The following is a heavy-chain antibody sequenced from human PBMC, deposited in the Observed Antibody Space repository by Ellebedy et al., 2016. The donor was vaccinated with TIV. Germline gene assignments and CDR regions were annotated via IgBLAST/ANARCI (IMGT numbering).Heavy chain of an antibody. V-gene: IGHV3-7*01. J-gene: IGHJ6*02. CDR1: GFTFSSYW. Sequence: GESLKISCAASGFTFSSYWMSWVRQAPGKGLEWVANIKQDGSEKYYVDSVKGRFTISRDNAKNSLYLQMNSLRAEVTAVYYCARDSWYCSSTSCYVSYYYYGMDVWGQGTTVTVSS. D-gene: IGHD2-2*01. CDR2: IKQDGSEK. CDR3: ARDSWYCSSTSCYVSYYYYGMDV.